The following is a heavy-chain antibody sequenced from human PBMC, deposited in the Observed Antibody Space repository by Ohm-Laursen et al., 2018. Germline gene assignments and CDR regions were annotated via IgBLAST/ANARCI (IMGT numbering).Heavy chain of an antibody. CDR3: SKTLDV. CDR1: GFTFRTYW. V-gene: IGHV3-74*01. J-gene: IGHJ6*02. Sequence: SLRLSCSATGFTFRTYWMHWVRQAPGKGLVWVSGINGDGTTPSNADSMKGRFTISRDNAENSLYLQMNSLRAEDTAVYYCSKTLDVWGQGTAVTVSS. CDR2: INGDGTTP.